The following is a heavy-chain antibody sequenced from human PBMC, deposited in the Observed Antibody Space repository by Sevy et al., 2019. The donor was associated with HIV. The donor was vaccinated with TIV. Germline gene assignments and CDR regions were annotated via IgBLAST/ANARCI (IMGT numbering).Heavy chain of an antibody. D-gene: IGHD6-19*01. Sequence: GGSLRLSCAASGFTFSRYWMHWVRQAPGMGPVWVSRINSDGSSTSYADSVKGRLTLSRDNAKNTLYLQMNSLRGEETAVYYCAREGPGRYSSGWYVMDVWGQGTTVTVSS. J-gene: IGHJ6*02. CDR2: INSDGSST. V-gene: IGHV3-74*01. CDR3: AREGPGRYSSGWYVMDV. CDR1: GFTFSRYW.